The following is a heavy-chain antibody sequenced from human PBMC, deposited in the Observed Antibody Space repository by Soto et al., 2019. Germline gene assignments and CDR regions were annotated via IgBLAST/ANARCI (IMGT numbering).Heavy chain of an antibody. J-gene: IGHJ3*02. CDR1: GGTISSSNW. V-gene: IGHV4-4*02. CDR2: IYHSGST. D-gene: IGHD3-22*01. CDR3: ARGYYYYDSSGYDDAFDI. Sequence: SETMSLTCAVSGGTISSSNWWSWVRQPPGKGLEWIGEIYHSGSTNYNPYLKSRVTISVDKSKNQFSLKLSSVTAADTAVYYCARGYYYYDSSGYDDAFDIWGQGTMVTVSS.